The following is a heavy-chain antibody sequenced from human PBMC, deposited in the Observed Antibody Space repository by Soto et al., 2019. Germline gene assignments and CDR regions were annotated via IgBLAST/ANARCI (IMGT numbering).Heavy chain of an antibody. D-gene: IGHD3-3*01. CDR2: IKSNLDGGTT. V-gene: IGHV3-15*01. CDR1: GLSFNKAW. Sequence: EVQLVESGGGLVKPGGSLRLSCEVSGLSFNKAWMSWVRQAPGKGLEWVGRIKSNLDGGTTDYAAPVEGRFSNSRDDSKNTVYLQLNSLKTEDTAVYYCTTARDFWSGYYGVGWFDTWGQGTLVTVSS. CDR3: TTARDFWSGYYGVGWFDT. J-gene: IGHJ5*02.